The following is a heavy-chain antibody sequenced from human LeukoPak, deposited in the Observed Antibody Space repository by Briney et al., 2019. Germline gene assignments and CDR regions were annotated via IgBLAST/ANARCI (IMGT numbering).Heavy chain of an antibody. J-gene: IGHJ6*03. CDR3: ARVVEKDGNYMDV. Sequence: GSPRLSCAASGFTFSDYYMSWIRQAPGKGLEWVSYISSSGSTIYYADSVKGRFTISRDNAKNSLYLQMNSLRAEDTAVYYCARVVEKDGNYMDVWGKGTTVTVSS. V-gene: IGHV3-11*01. D-gene: IGHD2-15*01. CDR2: ISSSGSTI. CDR1: GFTFSDYY.